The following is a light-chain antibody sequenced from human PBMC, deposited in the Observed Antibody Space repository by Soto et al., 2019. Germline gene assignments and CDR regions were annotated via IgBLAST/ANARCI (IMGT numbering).Light chain of an antibody. CDR1: QSVSNN. Sequence: EIIMTQSPATLSVSPGERATLSCRASQSVSNNLAWYQQKPGQAPRLLIYYASTRATGIPARFSGSGSGTEFTLTSSSLQSEDFALYYCQQYNDWPPITFGQGTRLEVK. CDR2: YAS. CDR3: QQYNDWPPIT. V-gene: IGKV3-15*01. J-gene: IGKJ5*01.